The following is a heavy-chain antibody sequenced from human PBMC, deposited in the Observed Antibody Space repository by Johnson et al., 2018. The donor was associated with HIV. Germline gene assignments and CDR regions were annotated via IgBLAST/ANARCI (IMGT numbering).Heavy chain of an antibody. J-gene: IGHJ3*02. V-gene: IGHV3-11*04. CDR2: ITSSGSTK. D-gene: IGHD5-24*01. CDR1: GFTFSDYY. CDR3: ARDRWLQLGAFDI. Sequence: VQLVESGGGLVKPGGSLRLSCAASGFTFSDYYMTWIRQAPGKGLELVSSITSSGSTKYYADSVKGRFTISRDNVKNSLFLQINSLRADDTAVYYCARDRWLQLGAFDIWGQGTLVTVSS.